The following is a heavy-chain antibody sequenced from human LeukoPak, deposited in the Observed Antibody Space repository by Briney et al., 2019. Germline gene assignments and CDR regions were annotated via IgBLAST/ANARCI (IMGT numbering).Heavy chain of an antibody. CDR1: GFTFSSCG. D-gene: IGHD3-22*01. CDR2: IWYDGSNK. Sequence: GRSLRLSCAASGFTFSSCGMHWVRQAPGKGLGWVAVIWYDGSNKYYADSVKGRFTISRDNSKNTLYLQMNSLRAEDTAVYYCAKVRGGYYYDSKPNYMDVWGKGTTVTVSS. V-gene: IGHV3-33*06. CDR3: AKVRGGYYYDSKPNYMDV. J-gene: IGHJ6*03.